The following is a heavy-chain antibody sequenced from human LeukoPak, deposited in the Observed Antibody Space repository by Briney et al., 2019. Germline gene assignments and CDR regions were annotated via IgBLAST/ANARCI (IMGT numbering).Heavy chain of an antibody. D-gene: IGHD6-19*01. CDR2: IHHSGST. V-gene: IGHV4-34*01. Sequence: SETLSLTCAVCGGSFSGYYWSWIRQPPGKGLEWIGEIHHSGSTNYNPSLKSRVTISVDTSKNQFSLKLSSVTAADTAVYYCATSGWYLLPGVYWGQGTLVTVSS. J-gene: IGHJ4*02. CDR1: GGSFSGYY. CDR3: ATSGWYLLPGVY.